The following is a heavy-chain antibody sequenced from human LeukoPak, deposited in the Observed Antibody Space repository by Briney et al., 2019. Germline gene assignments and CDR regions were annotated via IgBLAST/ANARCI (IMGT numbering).Heavy chain of an antibody. CDR3: AKDPTS. Sequence: GGSLRLSCAASGFTFSSYAMHWVRQAPGKGLEYVSAISSNGGSTYYANSVKGRFTISRDNSKNTLYLQMGSLRAEDMAVYYCAKDPTSWGQGTLVTVSS. CDR1: GFTFSSYA. CDR2: ISSNGGST. D-gene: IGHD1-1*01. V-gene: IGHV3-64*01. J-gene: IGHJ4*02.